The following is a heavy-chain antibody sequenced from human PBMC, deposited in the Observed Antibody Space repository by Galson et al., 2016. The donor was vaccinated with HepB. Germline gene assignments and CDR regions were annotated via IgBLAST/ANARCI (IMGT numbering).Heavy chain of an antibody. Sequence: SVKVSCKASGYTFTNYYMHWVRQAPGQGLEWLGLIIPDVGSTNYAQKFQGRVTVTRDTSTSTVYIDLSSLKSEDTAVYYCARGKGMSGYDYPDYWGQGTLVTVSS. CDR1: GYTFTNYY. J-gene: IGHJ4*02. V-gene: IGHV1-46*01. CDR3: ARGKGMSGYDYPDY. CDR2: IIPDVGST. D-gene: IGHD5-12*01.